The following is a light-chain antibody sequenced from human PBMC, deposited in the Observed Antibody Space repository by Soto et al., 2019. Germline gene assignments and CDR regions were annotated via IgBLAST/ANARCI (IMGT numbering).Light chain of an antibody. J-gene: IGLJ2*01. V-gene: IGLV1-44*01. CDR1: SSNIGTTT. Sequence: QSVLTQPPSASGAPGQRVTISCSGSSSNIGTTTVNWYQHVPGTAPKLLIYNINQRPSGVPDRFSGSRSGTSASLAISGLQSEDEADYYCSSWDDSLNGVVFGRGIKLTVL. CDR3: SSWDDSLNGVV. CDR2: NIN.